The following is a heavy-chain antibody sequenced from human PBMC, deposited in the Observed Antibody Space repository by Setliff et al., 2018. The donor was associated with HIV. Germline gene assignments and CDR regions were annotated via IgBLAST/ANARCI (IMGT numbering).Heavy chain of an antibody. V-gene: IGHV1-2*02. J-gene: IGHJ4*02. CDR2: INPNSGGT. D-gene: IGHD3-3*01. Sequence: ASLKVSCKASGYTFTGYYMHWVRQAPGQGLEWMGWINPNSGGTDYAQKFQGRVTMTRDTSISTAYMELSRLRSDDTAVYYCARDGKTYYNFWSGHDYWGQGTLVTVSS. CDR3: ARDGKTYYNFWSGHDY. CDR1: GYTFTGYY.